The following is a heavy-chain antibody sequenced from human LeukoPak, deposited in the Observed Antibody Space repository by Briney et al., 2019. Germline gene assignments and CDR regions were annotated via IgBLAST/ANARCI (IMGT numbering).Heavy chain of an antibody. Sequence: SETLSLTCTVSGGSISSYYWSWIRQPPGKGLKWIGYIYYSGSTNYNPSLKSRVTISVDTSKNQFSLKLSSVTAADTAVYYCARVDTAILPYFDYWGQGTLVTVSS. V-gene: IGHV4-59*01. J-gene: IGHJ4*02. CDR1: GGSISSYY. D-gene: IGHD5-18*01. CDR3: ARVDTAILPYFDY. CDR2: IYYSGST.